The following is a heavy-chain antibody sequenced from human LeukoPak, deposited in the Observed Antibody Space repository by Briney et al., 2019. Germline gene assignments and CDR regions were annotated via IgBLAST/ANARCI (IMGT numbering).Heavy chain of an antibody. D-gene: IGHD3-10*01. CDR1: GFSFNNYA. J-gene: IGHJ4*02. CDR3: ASRRYSSGTYYPDY. CDR2: ISSDGSNK. Sequence: PGGSLRLSCAASGFSFNNYAFHWVRQAPGKGLEWVAVISSDGSNKHYADSVKGRFTISRDNSKNTLYLQMINLRPEDTAVYYCASRRYSSGTYYPDYWGQGTQVTVSS. V-gene: IGHV3-30-3*01.